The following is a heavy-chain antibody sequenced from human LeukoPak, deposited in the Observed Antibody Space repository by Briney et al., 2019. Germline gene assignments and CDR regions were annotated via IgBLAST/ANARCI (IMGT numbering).Heavy chain of an antibody. J-gene: IGHJ4*02. CDR1: GGSISSYY. V-gene: IGHV4-4*07. D-gene: IGHD2-2*01. CDR3: ARALRVYCSSTSCYSHFDY. CDR2: IYTSGST. Sequence: SETLSLTCTVSGGSISSYYWSWIRQPAGKGLEWIGRIYTSGSTNCNPSLKSRVTMSVDTSKNQFSLKLSSVTAADTAVYYCARALRVYCSSTSCYSHFDYWGQGTLVTVSS.